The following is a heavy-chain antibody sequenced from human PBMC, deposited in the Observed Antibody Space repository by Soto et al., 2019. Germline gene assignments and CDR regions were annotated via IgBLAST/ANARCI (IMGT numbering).Heavy chain of an antibody. D-gene: IGHD2-15*01. CDR3: AHRPSYCSGGSCYSGFDY. CDR2: IYWDDDK. V-gene: IGHV2-5*02. Sequence: QITLKESGPTLVKPTQTLTLTCTFSGFSLSTSGVGVGWIRQPPGKALEWLALIYWDDDKRYSPSLNSRLTITKDTSKNHVVLTMTNMDPVDTATYYCAHRPSYCSGGSCYSGFDYWGQGTLVTVSS. J-gene: IGHJ4*02. CDR1: GFSLSTSGVG.